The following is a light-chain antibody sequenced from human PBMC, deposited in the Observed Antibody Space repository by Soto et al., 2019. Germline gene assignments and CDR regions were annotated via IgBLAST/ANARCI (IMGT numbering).Light chain of an antibody. CDR3: QQFGTSPLWT. Sequence: EIVLTQSPGTLSLSPGERATLSCRASQSVNSNYLAWYQQKPGQAPRLLMYETSTRATGIPDRFSGCGSGTDFTLTISRLEPEDFAVYFCQQFGTSPLWTFGQGTKVEMK. J-gene: IGKJ1*01. V-gene: IGKV3-20*01. CDR2: ETS. CDR1: QSVNSNY.